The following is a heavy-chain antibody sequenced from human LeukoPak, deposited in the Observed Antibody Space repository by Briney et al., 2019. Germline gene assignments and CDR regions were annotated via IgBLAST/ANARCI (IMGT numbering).Heavy chain of an antibody. V-gene: IGHV3-23*01. D-gene: IGHD6-13*01. CDR3: AKVGYPRRAQQLVPFDY. Sequence: GGSLRLSCAASGFTFSSYAMSWVRQAPGKGLEWVSAISGSGGSTYYADSVKGRFTISRDNSKNTLYLQMNSPRAEDTAVYYCAKVGYPRRAQQLVPFDYWGQGTLVTVSS. CDR2: ISGSGGST. CDR1: GFTFSSYA. J-gene: IGHJ4*02.